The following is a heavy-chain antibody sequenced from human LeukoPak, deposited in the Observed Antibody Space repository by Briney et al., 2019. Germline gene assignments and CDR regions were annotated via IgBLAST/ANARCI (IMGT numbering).Heavy chain of an antibody. Sequence: SVKVSCKASGGTFSSYAISWVRQAPGQGLEWMGGIIPIFGTANYAQKFQGRVTITADESTSTAYMELSSLRSEDTAVYYCARSGIAVAGMDYWGQGTLVTVSS. CDR1: GGTFSSYA. V-gene: IGHV1-69*13. J-gene: IGHJ4*02. CDR3: ARSGIAVAGMDY. D-gene: IGHD6-19*01. CDR2: IIPIFGTA.